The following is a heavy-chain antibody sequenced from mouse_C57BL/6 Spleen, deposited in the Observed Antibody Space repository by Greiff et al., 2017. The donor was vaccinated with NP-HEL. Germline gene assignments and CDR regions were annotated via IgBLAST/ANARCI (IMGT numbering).Heavy chain of an antibody. D-gene: IGHD2-5*01. CDR2: IYPGDGDT. Sequence: QVQLQQSGPELVKPGASVKISCKASGYAFSSSWMNWVKQRPGQGLEWIGRIYPGDGDTNYNGKFKGKATLTADKSSSTAYMQLSSLTSEDSAVYFWARDYSNYGHAMDYWGQGTSVTVSS. CDR1: GYAFSSSW. J-gene: IGHJ4*01. V-gene: IGHV1-82*01. CDR3: ARDYSNYGHAMDY.